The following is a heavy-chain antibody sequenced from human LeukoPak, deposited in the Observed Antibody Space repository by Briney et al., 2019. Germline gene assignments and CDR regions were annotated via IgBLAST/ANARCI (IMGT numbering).Heavy chain of an antibody. CDR3: AKELPTYYYDSSGYYYVSGFDY. V-gene: IGHV3-23*01. CDR1: GFTFSSSA. D-gene: IGHD3-22*01. J-gene: IGHJ4*02. Sequence: GGSLRLSCAASGFTFSSSAMSWVRQAPGKGLEWVSSISGSGGSTYYADSVKGRFTISRDNSKNTLYLQMNSLRAEDTAVYYCAKELPTYYYDSSGYYYVSGFDYWGQGTLVTVSS. CDR2: ISGSGGST.